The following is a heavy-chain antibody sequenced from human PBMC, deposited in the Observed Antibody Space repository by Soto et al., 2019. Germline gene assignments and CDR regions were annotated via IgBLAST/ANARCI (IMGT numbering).Heavy chain of an antibody. CDR1: GYTFSSVA. Sequence: EMQLLESGGGLVQPGGSLRLSCAASGYTFSSVAMSWFRQAPGKGLQWVSSISGNAANTYYADSVRGRFTISRDSSKSTLYLQMNGPRAEDTAIYYCAKDRWGSRRLWKAWFDPSGQGTLVTVSS. D-gene: IGHD6-13*01. J-gene: IGHJ5*02. V-gene: IGHV3-23*01. CDR3: AKDRWGSRRLWKAWFDP. CDR2: ISGNAANT.